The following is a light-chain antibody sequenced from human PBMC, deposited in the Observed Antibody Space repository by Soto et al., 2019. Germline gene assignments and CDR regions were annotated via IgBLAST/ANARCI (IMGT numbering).Light chain of an antibody. CDR3: LQHNYHPPT. CDR1: QGISYY. J-gene: IGKJ1*01. Sequence: DTQMTQSPSVMSASVGDRVTITCRASQGISYYLAWFQQRPGEVPKRLIYGATNLQSGVPSRFSGSGYGTEFTLTISSLQPEDFATYFCLQHNYHPPTLGQGTRVEIK. CDR2: GAT. V-gene: IGKV1-17*03.